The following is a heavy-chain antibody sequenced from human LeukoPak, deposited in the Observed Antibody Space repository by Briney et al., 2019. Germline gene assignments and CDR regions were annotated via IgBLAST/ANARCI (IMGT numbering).Heavy chain of an antibody. CDR2: INHSGST. D-gene: IGHD3-22*01. CDR1: GGSFSGYY. J-gene: IGHJ4*02. Sequence: KPSETLSLTCAVYGGSFSGYYWSWIRKPPGKGLEWIGEINHSGSTTYNPSLRSRVTISVDISKNHFSLKLTSVTAAVTAVYYCARLSNHYDSEGYYYAFDKWGQGTLVTVSS. CDR3: ARLSNHYDSEGYYYAFDK. V-gene: IGHV4-34*01.